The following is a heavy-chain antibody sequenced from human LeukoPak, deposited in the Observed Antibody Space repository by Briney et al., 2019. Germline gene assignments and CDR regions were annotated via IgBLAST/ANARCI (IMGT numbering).Heavy chain of an antibody. CDR1: GGSISSYY. CDR2: IYYSGST. J-gene: IGHJ5*02. D-gene: IGHD3-22*01. CDR3: ARVRGDPYYYDSRGSSRWFDP. V-gene: IGHV4-59*01. Sequence: PSETLSLTCTVSGGSISSYYWSWIRQPPGKGLEWIGYIYYSGSTNYNPSLKSRVTISVDTSKNQFSLKLSSVTAADTAVYYCARVRGDPYYYDSRGSSRWFDPWGQGTLVTVSS.